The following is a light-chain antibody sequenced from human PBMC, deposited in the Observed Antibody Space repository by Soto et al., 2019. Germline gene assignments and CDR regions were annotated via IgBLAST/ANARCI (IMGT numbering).Light chain of an antibody. CDR1: SNDVGAYKY. Sequence: QSALTQPASMSGSPGQSITISCTGTSNDVGAYKYVSWYQQHPGKAPKLMIYEVSNRPSGVSNRFSGSKSGNTASLTISGLQAEDEADYYCNSYTSRYTDVFGTGTKLTVL. CDR3: NSYTSRYTDV. CDR2: EVS. V-gene: IGLV2-14*01. J-gene: IGLJ1*01.